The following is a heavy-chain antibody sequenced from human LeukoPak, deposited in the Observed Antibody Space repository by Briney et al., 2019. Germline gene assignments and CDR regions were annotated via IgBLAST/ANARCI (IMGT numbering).Heavy chain of an antibody. D-gene: IGHD3-10*01. CDR1: GFTFSSYW. CDR3: ARDRPYRGFGELLLSAIPYYFDY. CDR2: IKQDGSEK. Sequence: GGSLRLSCAASGFTFSSYWMSWVCQAPGKGLEWVANIKQDGSEKYYVDSVKGRFTISRDNAKNSLYLQMNSLRAEDTAVYYCARDRPYRGFGELLLSAIPYYFDYWGQGTLVTVSS. J-gene: IGHJ4*02. V-gene: IGHV3-7*03.